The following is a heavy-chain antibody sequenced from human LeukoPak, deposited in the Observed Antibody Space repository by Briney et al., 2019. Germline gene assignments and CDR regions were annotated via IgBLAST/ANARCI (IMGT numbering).Heavy chain of an antibody. CDR3: ASSIRYSGYEADY. J-gene: IGHJ4*02. CDR1: GGSISSSNW. CDR2: IYHSGST. Sequence: PSETLSLTCAVSGGSISSSNWWSWVRQPPGKGLEWIGEIYHSGSTNYNPSLKSRATISVDKSKNQFSLKLSSVTAADTAVYYCASSIRYSGYEADYWGQGTLVTVSS. D-gene: IGHD5-12*01. V-gene: IGHV4-4*02.